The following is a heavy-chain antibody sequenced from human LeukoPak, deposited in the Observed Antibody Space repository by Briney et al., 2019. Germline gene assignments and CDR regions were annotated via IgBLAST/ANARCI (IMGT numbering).Heavy chain of an antibody. CDR1: GFTFSDYG. D-gene: IGHD3-16*01. CDR3: ARAMSTFGGVRNYFDS. Sequence: GGSLRLSCAASGFTFSDYGMHWVRQAPGEGLEWVAVIWHDGSEKYYGDSVKGRFTISRDDSKNTLHLQMNSLRAEDTGVYYCARAMSTFGGVRNYFDSWGQGTLVTVSS. V-gene: IGHV3-33*01. CDR2: IWHDGSEK. J-gene: IGHJ4*02.